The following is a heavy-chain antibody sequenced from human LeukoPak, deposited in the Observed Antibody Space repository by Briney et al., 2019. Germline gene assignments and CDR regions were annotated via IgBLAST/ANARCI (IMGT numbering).Heavy chain of an antibody. J-gene: IGHJ4*02. V-gene: IGHV3-9*01. CDR2: ISWNSGSI. CDR1: GFTFDDYA. D-gene: IGHD3-9*01. Sequence: GGSLRLSCAASGFTFDDYAMHWVRQAPGKGLEWVSGISWNSGSIGYADSVKGRFTISRDSSKNTVFLQMTSLRPEDTAVYYCARAAYRGGGGTLTGILPGYWGQGTLVPVSS. CDR3: ARAAYRGGGGTLTGILPGY.